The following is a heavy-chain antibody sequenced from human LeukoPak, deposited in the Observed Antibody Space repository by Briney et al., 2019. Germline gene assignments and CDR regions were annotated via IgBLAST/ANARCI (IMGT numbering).Heavy chain of an antibody. CDR3: AKDMGRDGYNYPDY. J-gene: IGHJ4*02. Sequence: PGGSLRLSCAASGFTFDDYTMHWVRQAPGKGLEGVSLISWDGGSTYYADSVKGRFTISRDNSKNSLYLQMNSLRTEDTALYYCAKDMGRDGYNYPDYWGQGTLVTVSS. V-gene: IGHV3-43*01. CDR1: GFTFDDYT. D-gene: IGHD5-24*01. CDR2: ISWDGGST.